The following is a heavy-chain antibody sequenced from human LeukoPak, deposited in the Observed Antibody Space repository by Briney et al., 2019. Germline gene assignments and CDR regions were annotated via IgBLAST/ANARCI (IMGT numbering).Heavy chain of an antibody. Sequence: SETLSLTCTVSGGSISSYYWSWIRQPAGKGLEWIGRIHSSGSTNYNPSLKSRVTMSVDTFKNQFSLRLSSVTAADTAVYYCARDRYYYDSSASPFDYWGQGTLVTVSS. CDR2: IHSSGST. D-gene: IGHD3-22*01. CDR3: ARDRYYYDSSASPFDY. J-gene: IGHJ4*02. CDR1: GGSISSYY. V-gene: IGHV4-4*07.